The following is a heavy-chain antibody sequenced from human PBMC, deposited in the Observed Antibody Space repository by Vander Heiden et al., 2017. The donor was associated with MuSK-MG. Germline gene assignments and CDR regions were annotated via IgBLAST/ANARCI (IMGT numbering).Heavy chain of an antibody. CDR1: GVSISSYY. V-gene: IGHV4-59*01. CDR3: ASGQTQADFDY. Sequence: QVQLQESGPGLVKPSATLSLTCTVSGVSISSYYWSWIRQPPGKGLEWIGYFYYSGSTNYNPSLKSRVTISVDMSKNHFSLKLSSVTAADTAVYYCASGQTQADFDYWGQGTLVTVSS. CDR2: FYYSGST. J-gene: IGHJ4*02.